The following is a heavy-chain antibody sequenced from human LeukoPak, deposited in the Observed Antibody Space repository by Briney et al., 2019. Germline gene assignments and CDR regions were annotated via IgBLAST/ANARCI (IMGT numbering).Heavy chain of an antibody. D-gene: IGHD3-10*01. Sequence: GASVKVSCKASGYTFTSYAMHWVRQAPGQRLEWMGWINAGNGNTKDSQKFQGRVTITRDTSASTAYMALSSLRSEDTAVYYCARDSYGSGSYYPYWGQGTLVTVSS. J-gene: IGHJ4*02. CDR1: GYTFTSYA. CDR3: ARDSYGSGSYYPY. CDR2: INAGNGNT. V-gene: IGHV1-3*01.